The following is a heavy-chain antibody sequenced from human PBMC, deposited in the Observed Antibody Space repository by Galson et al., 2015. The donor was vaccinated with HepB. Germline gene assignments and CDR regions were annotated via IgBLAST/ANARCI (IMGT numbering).Heavy chain of an antibody. CDR3: ARAWTSRPSTRQTDHFDY. D-gene: IGHD1-1*01. Sequence: CAISGDSVSSRTASWNWIRQSPSRGLEWLGRTYYRSQWYSEYSASVRGRMTISPDTSENQFSLHLSSVTPEDTAIYFCARAWTSRPSTRQTDHFDYWGQGTLVTVSS. CDR2: TYYRSQWYS. V-gene: IGHV6-1*01. J-gene: IGHJ4*02. CDR1: GDSVSSRTAS.